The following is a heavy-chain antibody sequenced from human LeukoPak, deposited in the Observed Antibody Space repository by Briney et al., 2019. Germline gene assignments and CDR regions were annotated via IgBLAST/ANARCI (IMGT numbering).Heavy chain of an antibody. CDR1: GFTFSSYD. CDR2: ISTSGTTI. J-gene: IGHJ4*02. D-gene: IGHD1-1*01. Sequence: GGSLRLSCAASGFTFSSYDMNWVRQAPGKGLEWVSYISTSGTTIYYADSVRGQFTISRDNAENSLSLQMNSLRAEDTAVYYCARNSIRGNWYDFDYWGQGTLVTISS. V-gene: IGHV3-48*01. CDR3: ARNSIRGNWYDFDY.